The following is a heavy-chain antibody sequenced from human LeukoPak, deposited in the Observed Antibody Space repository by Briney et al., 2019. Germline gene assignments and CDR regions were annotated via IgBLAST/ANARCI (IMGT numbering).Heavy chain of an antibody. J-gene: IGHJ4*02. Sequence: GGSLRLSCAASGFSFSGHWMHWARQLPGKGLVWVSRISPTGSTTSYADSVKGRFTVSRDNAKNTLYPQVNNLRAEDTAVYYCARGPSSNWSGLDFWGQGTLLTVSS. CDR1: GFSFSGHW. CDR2: ISPTGSTT. V-gene: IGHV3-74*01. CDR3: ARGPSSNWSGLDF. D-gene: IGHD6-13*01.